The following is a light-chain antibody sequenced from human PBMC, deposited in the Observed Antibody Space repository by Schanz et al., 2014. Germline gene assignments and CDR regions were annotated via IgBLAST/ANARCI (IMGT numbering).Light chain of an antibody. CDR1: QSVSSN. V-gene: IGKV3-20*01. Sequence: ETVMTQSLGTLSVSPGERATLSCRASQSVSSNLAWYQQKRGQAPRLLIYGASSRATGIPDRFSGSGSGTDFNLTISRLEHEDFAVYYCHQYGTSPFTFGPGTTVDIK. CDR3: HQYGTSPFT. CDR2: GAS. J-gene: IGKJ3*01.